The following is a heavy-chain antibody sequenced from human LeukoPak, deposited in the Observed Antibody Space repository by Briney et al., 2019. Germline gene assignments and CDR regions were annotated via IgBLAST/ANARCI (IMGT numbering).Heavy chain of an antibody. CDR2: FDPEEGET. CDR1: GYTLTELS. V-gene: IGHV1-24*01. CDR3: ATDFRCSGGSCYSTGMDV. J-gene: IGHJ6*02. D-gene: IGHD2-15*01. Sequence: ASVKVSCKVSGYTLTELSMHWVRQAPGKGLEWMEGFDPEEGETIYAQKFQGRVTMTEDTSTDTAYMELSSLRSEDTAVYFCATDFRCSGGSCYSTGMDVWGQGTTVTVSS.